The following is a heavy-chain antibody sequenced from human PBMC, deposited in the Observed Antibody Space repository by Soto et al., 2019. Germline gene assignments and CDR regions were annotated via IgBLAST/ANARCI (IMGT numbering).Heavy chain of an antibody. CDR1: GYTFTSYG. Sequence: ASVKVSCKASGYTFTSYGISWVRQAPGQGLEWMGWISAYNGNTNYAQKLQGRVTMTTDTSTGTAYMELRSLRSDDTAVYYCARARHYYDSSGLSPPWNYYYGMDVWGQGTTVTVSS. CDR2: ISAYNGNT. D-gene: IGHD3-22*01. J-gene: IGHJ6*02. V-gene: IGHV1-18*01. CDR3: ARARHYYDSSGLSPPWNYYYGMDV.